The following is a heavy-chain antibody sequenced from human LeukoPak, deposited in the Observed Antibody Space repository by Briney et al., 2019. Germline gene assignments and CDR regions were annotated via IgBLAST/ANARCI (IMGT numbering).Heavy chain of an antibody. D-gene: IGHD1-26*01. V-gene: IGHV4-39*07. Sequence: SETLSLTCTVSGGSISSSSYYWGWIRQPPGKGLEWSGSIYYSGSTYYNPSLKSRVTISVDTSKSQFSLKLSSVTAADTAVYYCARHTVGAINWFDPWSQGTLVTVSS. CDR1: GGSISSSSYY. CDR3: ARHTVGAINWFDP. CDR2: IYYSGST. J-gene: IGHJ5*02.